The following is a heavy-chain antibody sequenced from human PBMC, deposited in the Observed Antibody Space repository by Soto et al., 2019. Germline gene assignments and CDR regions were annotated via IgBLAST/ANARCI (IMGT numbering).Heavy chain of an antibody. V-gene: IGHV4-34*01. D-gene: IGHD3-10*01. Sequence: SETLSLTCAVYGGSFSGYYWSWIRQPPGKGLEWIGEINHSGSTNYNPSLKSRVTISVDTSKNQFSLKLSSVTAADTAVYYCARTRFIQSNYYGSKSPSRWFDPWGQGTLVTVSS. CDR1: GGSFSGYY. J-gene: IGHJ5*02. CDR3: ARTRFIQSNYYGSKSPSRWFDP. CDR2: INHSGST.